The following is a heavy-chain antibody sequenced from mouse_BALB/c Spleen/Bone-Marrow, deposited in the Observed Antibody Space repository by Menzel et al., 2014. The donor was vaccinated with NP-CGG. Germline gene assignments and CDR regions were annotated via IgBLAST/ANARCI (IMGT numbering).Heavy chain of an antibody. CDR3: AIRCYAMDY. CDR1: GYTFTTYT. CDR2: IIPSSGYT. J-gene: IGHJ4*01. D-gene: IGHD1-1*01. Sequence: VQLQQSGAELARPGASVKMSCKASGYTFTTYTIHWMKQRPGQGLEWIGYIIPSSGYTNYNQKFKDKATLTADKSSSTAYMQLSSLTPEDAAVYYWAIRCYAMDYWGQGTSVTVSS. V-gene: IGHV1-4*01.